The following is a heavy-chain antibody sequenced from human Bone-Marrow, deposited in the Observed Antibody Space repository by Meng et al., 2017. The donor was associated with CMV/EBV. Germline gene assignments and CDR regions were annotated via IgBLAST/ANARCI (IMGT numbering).Heavy chain of an antibody. D-gene: IGHD6-19*01. J-gene: IGHJ4*02. Sequence: GESLKISCAASGFTFSDHYMDWVRQAPGKGLEWVAFIRYDGSNKYYADSVKGRFTISRDNSKNTLYLQMNSLRAEDTAVYYCAKVLGRSSNWGQGTLVTVSS. V-gene: IGHV3-30*02. CDR1: GFTFSDHY. CDR2: IRYDGSNK. CDR3: AKVLGRSSN.